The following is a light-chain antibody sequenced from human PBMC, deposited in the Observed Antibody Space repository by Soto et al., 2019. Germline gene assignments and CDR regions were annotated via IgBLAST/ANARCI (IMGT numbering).Light chain of an antibody. CDR2: EVS. CDR1: SSDIGSYNY. Sequence: QSALTQPASVSGSPGQSITISCTGTSSDIGSYNYVSWYQQHPGKAPKLMIYEVSDRPSGVSTRFSGSKSGNTASLTISGLQAEDEADYYCSSYATSRDVVFGGGTQLTVL. V-gene: IGLV2-14*01. J-gene: IGLJ2*01. CDR3: SSYATSRDVV.